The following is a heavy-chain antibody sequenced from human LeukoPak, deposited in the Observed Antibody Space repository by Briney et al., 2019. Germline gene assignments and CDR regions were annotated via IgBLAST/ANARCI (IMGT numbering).Heavy chain of an antibody. CDR1: GGSISSSSYY. CDR3: ASTKRGSRRGNWFDP. Sequence: SETLSLTCTVSGGSISSSSYYWGWLRQPPGKGLEWIGSIYYSGSTYYNPSLKSRVTISVDTSKNQFSLKLSSVTAADTAVYYCASTKRGSRRGNWFDPWGQGTLVTVSS. D-gene: IGHD2-15*01. J-gene: IGHJ5*02. CDR2: IYYSGST. V-gene: IGHV4-39*01.